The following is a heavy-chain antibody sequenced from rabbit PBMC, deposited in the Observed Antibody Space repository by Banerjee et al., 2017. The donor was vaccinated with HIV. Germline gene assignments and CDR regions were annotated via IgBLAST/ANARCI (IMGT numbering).Heavy chain of an antibody. CDR1: AFSFSNKYV. Sequence: QQQLVESGGGLVKPEGSLTLTCTASAFSFSNKYVMCWVRQAPGKGLESVACIITSSGSIWYASWVNGRFTISKTSSTTVTLQMTSLTVADTATYFCVRHYDGNGIYVLWGPGTLVTVS. V-gene: IGHV1S45*01. D-gene: IGHD4-2*01. J-gene: IGHJ4*01. CDR3: VRHYDGNGIYVL. CDR2: IITSSGSI.